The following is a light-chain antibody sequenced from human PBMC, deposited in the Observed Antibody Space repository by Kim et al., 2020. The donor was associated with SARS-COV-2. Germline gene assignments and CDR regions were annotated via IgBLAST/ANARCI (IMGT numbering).Light chain of an antibody. CDR3: EQYHTTPYT. CDR1: QRVLSRSNNKNY. Sequence: RANINCKSSQRVLSRSNNKNYLAWYQQKPGQPPKVIIYWASTRESGVPDRFTGSGSGTDFTLTISSLQAEDVAVYYCEQYHTTPYTFGQGTKLEI. J-gene: IGKJ2*01. CDR2: WAS. V-gene: IGKV4-1*01.